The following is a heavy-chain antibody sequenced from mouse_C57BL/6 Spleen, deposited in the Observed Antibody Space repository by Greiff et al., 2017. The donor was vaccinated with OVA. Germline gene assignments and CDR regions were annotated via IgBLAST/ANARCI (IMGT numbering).Heavy chain of an antibody. D-gene: IGHD2-3*01. Sequence: EVHLVESGPELVKPGASVKIPCKASGYTFTDYNMDWVKQSHGKSLEWIGDINPNNGGTIYNQKFKGKATLTVDKSSSTAYMELRSLTSEDTAVYYCARRSYDGYFFDYWGQGTTLTVSS. CDR3: ARRSYDGYFFDY. J-gene: IGHJ2*01. CDR1: GYTFTDYN. CDR2: INPNNGGT. V-gene: IGHV1-18*01.